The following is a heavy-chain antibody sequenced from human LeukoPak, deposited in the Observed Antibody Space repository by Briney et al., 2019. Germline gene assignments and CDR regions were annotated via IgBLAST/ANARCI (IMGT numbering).Heavy chain of an antibody. Sequence: GGSLRLPCAASGFTFSSYSMNWVRQAPGKGLEWVSAISGSGGSTYYADSVKGRFTISRDNSKNTLYLQMNSLRAEDTAVYYCAKDRLPTYYYDSSGYSYFDYWGQGTLVTVSS. CDR2: ISGSGGST. D-gene: IGHD3-22*01. CDR3: AKDRLPTYYYDSSGYSYFDY. CDR1: GFTFSSYS. V-gene: IGHV3-23*01. J-gene: IGHJ4*02.